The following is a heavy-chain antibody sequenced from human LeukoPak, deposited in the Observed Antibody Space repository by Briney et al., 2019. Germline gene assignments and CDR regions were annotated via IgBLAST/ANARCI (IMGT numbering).Heavy chain of an antibody. V-gene: IGHV4-59*01. J-gene: IGHJ3*02. D-gene: IGHD6-13*01. CDR2: IYYSGST. CDR3: ARDARGAAAADDPFDI. CDR1: GGSISSYY. Sequence: SETLSLTCTVSGGSISSYYWSWIRQPPGKGLEWIGYIYYSGSTNYNPSLKSRVTISVDTSKNQFSLKLSSVTAADTAVYYCARDARGAAAADDPFDIWGQGIMVTVSS.